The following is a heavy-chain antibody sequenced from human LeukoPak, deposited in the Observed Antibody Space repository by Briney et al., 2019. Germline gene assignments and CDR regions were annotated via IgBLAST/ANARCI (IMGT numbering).Heavy chain of an antibody. CDR2: ISGSGGST. D-gene: IGHD6-13*01. Sequence: PGGSLRLSCAASGFTSSSYAMSWVRQAPGKGLEWVSAISGSGGSTYYADSVKGRFTISRDNSKNTLYLQMNSLRAEDTAVYYCAKSLDSSIAAAGYFDYWGQGTLVTVSS. J-gene: IGHJ4*02. CDR3: AKSLDSSIAAAGYFDY. V-gene: IGHV3-23*01. CDR1: GFTSSSYA.